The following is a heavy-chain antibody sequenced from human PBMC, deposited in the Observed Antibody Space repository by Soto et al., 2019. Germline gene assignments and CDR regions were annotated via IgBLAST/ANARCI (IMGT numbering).Heavy chain of an antibody. J-gene: IGHJ6*02. D-gene: IGHD2-2*01. Sequence: QVQLVQSGAEVKKPGSSVKVSCKASGGTFSSYAISWVRQAPGQGLEWMGGIIPIFGTANYAQKFQGRVTITAYESTSTGYWERSRVRSEDTAAYYCAGVLVVRGAIGGEEYYYGMDVWGQGTTVTVSS. CDR2: IIPIFGTA. V-gene: IGHV1-69*01. CDR3: AGVLVVRGAIGGEEYYYGMDV. CDR1: GGTFSSYA.